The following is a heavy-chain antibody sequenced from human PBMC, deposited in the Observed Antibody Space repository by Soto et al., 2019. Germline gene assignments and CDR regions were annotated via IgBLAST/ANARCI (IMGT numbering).Heavy chain of an antibody. CDR2: INPSGGST. Sequence: ASVKVSCKASGYTFTSYYMHWVRQAPGQGLEWMGIINPSGGSTSYAQKFQGRVTMTTDTSTSTAYMELGSLRFDDTAVYFCARAAVVVGATWSLLHWGQGTLVTVSS. J-gene: IGHJ4*02. D-gene: IGHD2-15*01. CDR3: ARAAVVVGATWSLLH. V-gene: IGHV1-46*01. CDR1: GYTFTSYY.